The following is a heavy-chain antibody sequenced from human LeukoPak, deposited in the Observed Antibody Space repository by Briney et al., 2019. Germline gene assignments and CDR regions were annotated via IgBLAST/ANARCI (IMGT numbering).Heavy chain of an antibody. CDR1: GYTFSRYG. V-gene: IGHV1-18*01. CDR2: ISGYNGNT. J-gene: IGHJ4*02. Sequence: ASVKVSCKASGYTFSRYGISWVRQAPGQGLEWMGWISGYNGNTNYAQKLQGRVTMTTDTSTSTAYMELRSLRSDDTAVYYCARDRERLYSDYWGQGTLVTVSS. D-gene: IGHD1-1*01. CDR3: ARDRERLYSDY.